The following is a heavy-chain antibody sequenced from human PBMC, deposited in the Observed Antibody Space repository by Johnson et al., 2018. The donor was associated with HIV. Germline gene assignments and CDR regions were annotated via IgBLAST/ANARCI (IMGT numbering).Heavy chain of an antibody. Sequence: VQLVESGGGLVQPGRSLRLSCAPSGFTFDDYAMHWVRQAPGKGLEWVSGISWNSDNIAYADSVRGRFTIARDNAKNSLHLQMNSLRAEDTAVYYCARGAYYYLIWGQGTMVTVSS. D-gene: IGHD3-22*01. CDR2: ISWNSDNI. J-gene: IGHJ3*01. V-gene: IGHV3-9*01. CDR1: GFTFDDYA. CDR3: ARGAYYYLI.